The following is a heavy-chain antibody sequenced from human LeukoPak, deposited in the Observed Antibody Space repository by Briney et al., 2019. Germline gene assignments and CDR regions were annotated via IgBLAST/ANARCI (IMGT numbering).Heavy chain of an antibody. J-gene: IGHJ4*02. D-gene: IGHD3-3*01. CDR2: IKQDGSEK. Sequence: QTSETLSLTCTVSGGSISSGDYYWSWVRQAPGKGLEWVANIKQDGSEKYYVDSVKGRFTISRDNAKNSLYLQMNSLRADDTAVYYCARAGWSGYYRTVEKFDYWGQGTLVTVSS. CDR3: ARAGWSGYYRTVEKFDY. CDR1: GGSISSGDYY. V-gene: IGHV3-7*01.